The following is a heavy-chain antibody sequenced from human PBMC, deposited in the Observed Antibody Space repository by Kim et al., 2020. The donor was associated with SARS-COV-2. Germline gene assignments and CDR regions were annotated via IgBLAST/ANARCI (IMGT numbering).Heavy chain of an antibody. CDR2: IYPGDSDT. CDR3: AGLLVLNYYGSGSYHYFDY. J-gene: IGHJ4*02. Sequence: GESLKISCKGSGYSFTSYWIGWVRQMPGKGLEWMGIIYPGDSDTRYSPSFQGQVTISADKSISTAYLQWSSLKASDTAMYYCAGLLVLNYYGSGSYHYFDYWGQGTLVTVSS. V-gene: IGHV5-51*01. CDR1: GYSFTSYW. D-gene: IGHD3-10*01.